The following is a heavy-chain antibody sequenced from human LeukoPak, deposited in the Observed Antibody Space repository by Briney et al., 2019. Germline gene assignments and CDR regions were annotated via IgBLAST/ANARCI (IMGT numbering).Heavy chain of an antibody. CDR1: GSTFSNYA. CDR3: ARDFLHLGG. V-gene: IGHV3-23*01. Sequence: GGSLRLSCEASGSTFSNYAMNWVRQTPGKGLEWVSSITSYRRDTYYADSVKGRFTISRDNAKNTLYLQMSSLRADDTAVYYCARDFLHLGGWGQGTMVTVSS. J-gene: IGHJ3*01. D-gene: IGHD3-16*01. CDR2: ITSYRRDT.